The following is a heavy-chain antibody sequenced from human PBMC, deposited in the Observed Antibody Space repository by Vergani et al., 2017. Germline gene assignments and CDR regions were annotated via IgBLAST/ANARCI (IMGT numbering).Heavy chain of an antibody. CDR1: GYTFTSYG. CDR3: ARASPKTYYYDSSGYGLDY. D-gene: IGHD3-22*01. Sequence: QVQLVQSGAEVKKPGASVTVSCKASGYTFTSYGISWVRQAPGQGLEWMGWISAYNGNTNYAQKLQGRVTMTTDTSTSTAYMELRSLRSDDTAVYYCARASPKTYYYDSSGYGLDYWGQGTLVTVSS. J-gene: IGHJ4*02. CDR2: ISAYNGNT. V-gene: IGHV1-18*01.